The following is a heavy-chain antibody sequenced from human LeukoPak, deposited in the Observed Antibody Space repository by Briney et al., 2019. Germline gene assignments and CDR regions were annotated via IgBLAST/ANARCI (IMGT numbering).Heavy chain of an antibody. CDR2: IIPIFGTA. Sequence: SVKVSCKASGGAFSSYAISWVRQAPGQGLEWMGGIIPIFGTANYAQKFQGRVTITADESTSTAYMELSSLRSEDTAVYYCAREGGRFGITMVRGVYPYWGQGTLVTVSS. CDR3: AREGGRFGITMVRGVYPY. J-gene: IGHJ4*02. CDR1: GGAFSSYA. D-gene: IGHD3-10*01. V-gene: IGHV1-69*01.